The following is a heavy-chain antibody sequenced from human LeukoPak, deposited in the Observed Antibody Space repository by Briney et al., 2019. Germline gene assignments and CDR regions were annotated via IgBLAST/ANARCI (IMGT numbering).Heavy chain of an antibody. CDR3: AKVGGYSSGWYYFDY. CDR2: ITDDGYNT. CDR1: GFTFSAFA. Sequence: GGSLRLSCAASGFTFSAFAMTWVRQAPGKGLEWVSTITDDGYNTYSADSVKGRITFSRDNSKNTLSLQLRSLRAEDTAVYYCAKVGGYSSGWYYFDYWGQGTLVTVSS. J-gene: IGHJ4*02. V-gene: IGHV3-23*01. D-gene: IGHD6-19*01.